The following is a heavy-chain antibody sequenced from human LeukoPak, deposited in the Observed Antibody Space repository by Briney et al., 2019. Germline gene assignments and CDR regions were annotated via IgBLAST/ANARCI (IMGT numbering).Heavy chain of an antibody. D-gene: IGHD3-10*01. J-gene: IGHJ5*02. V-gene: IGHV3-30*03. CDR2: ISYDGSNK. CDR3: ARIDGSGSYFGH. CDR1: GFTFSSYG. Sequence: GGSLRLSCAASGFTFSSYGMHWVRQAPGKGLEWVAVISYDGSNKYYADSVKGRFTISRDNSKNTLYLQMNSLRAEDTAVYYCARIDGSGSYFGHWGQGTLVTVSS.